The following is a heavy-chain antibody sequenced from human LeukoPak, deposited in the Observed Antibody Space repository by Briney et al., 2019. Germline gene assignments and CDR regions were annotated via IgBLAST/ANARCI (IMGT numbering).Heavy chain of an antibody. J-gene: IGHJ4*02. V-gene: IGHV4-34*01. D-gene: IGHD6-13*01. CDR1: GGSFSGYY. CDR2: INHSGST. Sequence: SETLSLTCAVYGGSFSGYYWSWIRQPPGKGLEWIGEINHSGSTNYNPSLKSRVTISVDTSKNQFSLKLSSVTAADTAVYYCARSIAAHSFFDYWGQGTLVTVSS. CDR3: ARSIAAHSFFDY.